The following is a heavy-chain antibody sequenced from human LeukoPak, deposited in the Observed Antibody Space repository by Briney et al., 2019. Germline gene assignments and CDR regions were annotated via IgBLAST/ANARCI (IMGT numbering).Heavy chain of an antibody. CDR1: GSSISSSSYY. D-gene: IGHD1/OR15-1a*01. J-gene: IGHJ3*02. CDR3: ARIAWYFEQAFDI. V-gene: IGHV4-39*01. CDR2: IYYSGNT. Sequence: SETLSLTCTVSGSSISSSSYYWGWIRQPPGKGLEWIGSIYYSGNTYYNPSLKSRVTISVDTSKNQFSLKLSSVTAADTAVYYCARIAWYFEQAFDIWGQGTMVTVSS.